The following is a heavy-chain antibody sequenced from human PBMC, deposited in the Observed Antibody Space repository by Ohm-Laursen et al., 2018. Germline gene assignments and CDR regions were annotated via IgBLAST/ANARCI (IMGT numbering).Heavy chain of an antibody. V-gene: IGHV1-69*13. CDR1: GGTFSSYA. CDR2: IIPIFGTA. J-gene: IGHJ3*02. D-gene: IGHD1-26*01. CDR3: ATDPSGVDAFDI. Sequence: ASVKVSCKASGGTFSSYAISWVRQAPGQGLEWMGGIIPIFGTANYAQKFQGRVTITADESTSTAYMELSSLRSEDTAVYYCATDPSGVDAFDIWGQGTMVTVSS.